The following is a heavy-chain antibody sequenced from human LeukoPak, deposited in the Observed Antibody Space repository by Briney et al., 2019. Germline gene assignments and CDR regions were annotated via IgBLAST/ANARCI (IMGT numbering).Heavy chain of an antibody. CDR3: ARSITLVRGVVSSFEY. J-gene: IGHJ4*02. CDR1: GGSISSGGYS. D-gene: IGHD3-10*01. V-gene: IGHV4-30-2*01. CDR2: IYHSGST. Sequence: SETLSLTCAVSGGSISSGGYSWSWIRQPPGKGLEWIGYIYHSGSTYYNPSLKSRVTISVDRSKNQFSLKLSSVTAADTAVYYCARSITLVRGVVSSFEYWGQGTLVTVSS.